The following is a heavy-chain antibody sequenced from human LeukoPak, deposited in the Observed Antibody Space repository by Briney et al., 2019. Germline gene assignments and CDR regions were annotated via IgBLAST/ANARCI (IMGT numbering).Heavy chain of an antibody. CDR2: IYSADSDI. Sequence: GESLEISCDGSCYSINNYWIGWVRHIPGEGVGVMGIIYSADSDIRYSPSFQGQITISADKSLSTAYLEWSNLKASDNAMYYWARQEYCSGGSCYTWFDPWGQGTLVTVSS. CDR3: ARQEYCSGGSCYTWFDP. J-gene: IGHJ5*02. D-gene: IGHD2-15*01. CDR1: CYSINNYW. V-gene: IGHV5-51*01.